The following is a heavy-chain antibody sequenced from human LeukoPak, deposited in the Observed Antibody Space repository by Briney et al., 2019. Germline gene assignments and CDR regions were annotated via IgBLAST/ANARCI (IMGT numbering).Heavy chain of an antibody. J-gene: IGHJ4*02. V-gene: IGHV4-34*01. CDR1: GGSFSGYY. D-gene: IGHD3-22*01. CDR3: ARGATMIVVAYYFDY. CDR2: INHSGST. Sequence: SETLSLTCAVYGGSFSGYYWSWIRQPPGKGLEWIGGINHSGSTNYNPSLKSRVTISVDTSKNQFSLKLSSVTAADTAVYYCARGATMIVVAYYFDYWGQGTLVTVSS.